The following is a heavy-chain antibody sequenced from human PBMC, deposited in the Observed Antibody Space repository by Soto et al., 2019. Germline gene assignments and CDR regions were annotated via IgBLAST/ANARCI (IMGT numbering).Heavy chain of an antibody. D-gene: IGHD6-13*01. V-gene: IGHV3-53*01. Sequence: LSCAASGFTVSSTYMTWVRQAPGKGLEWVSVIYGGLTTSYADSVKGRFTISRDNSKNTVFLQMNSLRGEDTAVYYCARDRKEAAGTPRFNYYYGMDVWGQGTTVTVSS. CDR3: ARDRKEAAGTPRFNYYYGMDV. CDR1: GFTVSSTY. J-gene: IGHJ6*02. CDR2: IYGGLTT.